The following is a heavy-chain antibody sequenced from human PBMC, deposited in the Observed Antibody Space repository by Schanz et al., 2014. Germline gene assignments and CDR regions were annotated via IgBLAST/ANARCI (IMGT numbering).Heavy chain of an antibody. CDR3: ARGREVVAKIFDV. CDR1: GFTFSSYG. Sequence: QVQLVESGGGVVQPGRSRRLSCEASGFTFSSYGMHWVRQAPGKGLEWVSVISYDGNNEDYADSVKGRFSISRDNSQNTLYLQMDSLRPEDTAVYFCARGREVVAKIFDVWGQGTMXTVSS. D-gene: IGHD3-22*01. J-gene: IGHJ3*01. V-gene: IGHV3-30*03. CDR2: ISYDGNNE.